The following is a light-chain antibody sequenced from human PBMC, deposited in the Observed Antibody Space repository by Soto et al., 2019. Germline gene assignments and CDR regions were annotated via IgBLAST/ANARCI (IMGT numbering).Light chain of an antibody. CDR1: QSISSW. CDR3: QQYNSYWT. J-gene: IGKJ1*01. Sequence: DILMTQSPSTLSASVGDRVTITCRASQSISSWLAWYQQKPGKAPKLLIYKASSLESGVPSRFSGSGSWTEFTLTISSLQPDDFATYYCQQYNSYWTFGQGTKVEIK. V-gene: IGKV1-5*03. CDR2: KAS.